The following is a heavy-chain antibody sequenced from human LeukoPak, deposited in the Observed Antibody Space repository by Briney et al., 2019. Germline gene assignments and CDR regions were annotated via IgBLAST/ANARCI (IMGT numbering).Heavy chain of an antibody. CDR1: GFTFSSYS. D-gene: IGHD5-18*01. J-gene: IGHJ5*02. CDR3: AKDHSSNWFDP. V-gene: IGHV3-21*01. CDR2: ISGSSSYI. Sequence: GGSLRLSCAASGFTFSSYSMNWVRQAPGKGLEWVSSISGSSSYIYYADSVKGRFTISRDNSKNTLYLQMNSLRPEDTAVYYCAKDHSSNWFDPWGQGTLVTVSS.